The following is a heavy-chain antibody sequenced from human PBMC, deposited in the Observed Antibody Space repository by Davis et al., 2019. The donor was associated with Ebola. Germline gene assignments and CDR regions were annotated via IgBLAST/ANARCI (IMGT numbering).Heavy chain of an antibody. CDR2: TYYSGSI. CDR1: GGSFTRSH. CDR3: ARGLVFFPIYGSGSYYFDY. Sequence: SETLSLTCTVSGGSFTRSHWSCIRQHPATGPAWIGYTYYSGSINYTPSLKSRVTISVDTSKNQFSLKLSSVTAADTAAYYCARGLVFFPIYGSGSYYFDYWGQGTLVTVSS. J-gene: IGHJ4*02. V-gene: IGHV4-59*01. D-gene: IGHD3-10*01.